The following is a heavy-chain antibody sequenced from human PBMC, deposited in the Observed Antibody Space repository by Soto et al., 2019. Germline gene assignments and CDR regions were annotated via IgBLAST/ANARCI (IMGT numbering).Heavy chain of an antibody. CDR1: GFTFSSYG. CDR3: AKDPNRDGYNCRGVYY. Sequence: GGSLRLSCAASGFTFSSYGMHWVRQAPGKGLEWVAVISYDGSNKYYADSVKGRFTISRDNSKNTLYLQMNSLRAEDTAVYYCAKDPNRDGYNCRGVYYWGQGTLVTVSS. CDR2: ISYDGSNK. D-gene: IGHD5-12*01. V-gene: IGHV3-30*18. J-gene: IGHJ4*02.